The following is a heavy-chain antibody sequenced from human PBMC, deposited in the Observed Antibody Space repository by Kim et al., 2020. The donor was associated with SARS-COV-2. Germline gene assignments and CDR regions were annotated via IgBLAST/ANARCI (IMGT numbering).Heavy chain of an antibody. Sequence: GGSLRLSCAASGFTFSSYAMSWVRQAPGKGLEWVSAISGSGGSTYYADSVKGRFTISRDNSKNTLYLQMNSLRAEDTAVYYCASQRHSSSWYWFDPWGQGTLVTVSS. CDR3: ASQRHSSSWYWFDP. CDR2: ISGSGGST. CDR1: GFTFSSYA. V-gene: IGHV3-23*01. D-gene: IGHD6-13*01. J-gene: IGHJ5*02.